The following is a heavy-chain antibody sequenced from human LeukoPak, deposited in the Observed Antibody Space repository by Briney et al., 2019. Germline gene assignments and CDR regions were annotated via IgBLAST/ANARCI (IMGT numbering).Heavy chain of an antibody. CDR2: IIPIFGTA. V-gene: IGHV1-69*13. CDR3: ARLVGARVKAARQAVSNYGMDV. D-gene: IGHD6-6*01. J-gene: IGHJ6*02. Sequence: GASVKVSCKASGGTFSSYAISWVRQAPGQGLEWMGGIIPIFGTANYAQKFQGRVTITADESTSTAYMELSSLRSEDTAVYYCARLVGARVKAARQAVSNYGMDVWGQGTTVTVSS. CDR1: GGTFSSYA.